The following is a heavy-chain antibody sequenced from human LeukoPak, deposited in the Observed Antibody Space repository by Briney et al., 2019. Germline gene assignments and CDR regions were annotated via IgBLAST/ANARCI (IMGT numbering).Heavy chain of an antibody. J-gene: IGHJ3*02. CDR2: LNPNYRDT. CDR1: GYTFTNYA. V-gene: IGHV1-2*06. CDR3: ARGAYDYDAFDI. D-gene: IGHD4-11*01. Sequence: ASVKVSCKASGYTFTNYAMNWVRQAPGQGLEWMGRLNPNYRDTNFAQRFQGRVTMTRDTTITTAFMELNNLRSDDTAIYYCARGAYDYDAFDIWGQGTMVTVSS.